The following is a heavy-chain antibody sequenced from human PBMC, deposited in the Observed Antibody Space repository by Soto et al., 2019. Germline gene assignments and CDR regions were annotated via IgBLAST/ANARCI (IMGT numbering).Heavy chain of an antibody. CDR2: IYTSGST. CDR3: AISSIEARSGGAFDI. Sequence: XGTLSLTCTVSGGSISGYYWSWIRQPAGKGLEWIGRIYTSGSTNYNPSLKSRVTMSVDTSKNQFSLKLSSVTAADTAVYYCAISSIEARSGGAFDIWGQGTMVTVSS. V-gene: IGHV4-4*07. CDR1: GGSISGYY. J-gene: IGHJ3*02. D-gene: IGHD6-6*01.